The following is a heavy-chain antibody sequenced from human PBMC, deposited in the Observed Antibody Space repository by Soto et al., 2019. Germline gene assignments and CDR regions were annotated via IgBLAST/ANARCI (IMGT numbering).Heavy chain of an antibody. V-gene: IGHV4-59*01. CDR1: GGSISSYY. D-gene: IGHD1-26*01. J-gene: IGHJ4*02. CDR3: ARALHGEWELGLLDY. Sequence: SETLSLTCTVSGGSISSYYWSWIRQPPGKGLEWIGYIYYSGSTNYNPSLKSRVTISVDTSKNQFSLKLSSVTAADTAVYYCARALHGEWELGLLDYWGQGTLVTVSS. CDR2: IYYSGST.